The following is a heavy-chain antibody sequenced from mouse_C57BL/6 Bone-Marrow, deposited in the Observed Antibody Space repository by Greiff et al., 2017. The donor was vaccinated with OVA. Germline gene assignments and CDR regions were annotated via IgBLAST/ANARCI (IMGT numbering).Heavy chain of an antibody. J-gene: IGHJ2*01. CDR2: IYPRSGNT. CDR1: GYTFTSYG. Sequence: VQLVESGAELARPGASVKLSCKASGYTFTSYGISWVKQRTGQGLEWIGEIYPRSGNTYYNEKFKGKATLTADKSSSTAYMELRSLTSEDSAVYFCARRRVYYGTYFDYWGQGTTLTVSS. CDR3: ARRRVYYGTYFDY. V-gene: IGHV1-81*01. D-gene: IGHD1-1*01.